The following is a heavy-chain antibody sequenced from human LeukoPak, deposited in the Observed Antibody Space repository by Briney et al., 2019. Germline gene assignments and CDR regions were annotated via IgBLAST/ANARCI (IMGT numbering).Heavy chain of an antibody. J-gene: IGHJ3*02. V-gene: IGHV4-59*01. Sequence: AETLSLTCTGSGGSISSYYWSWIRQPPGKGLEWIGYIYYSGSTNYNPSLKSRVTISVDTSKNQFSLKLSSVTAADTAVYYCASEIGIDDAFDIWGQGTMVTVSS. CDR3: ASEIGIDDAFDI. D-gene: IGHD1-1*01. CDR2: IYYSGST. CDR1: GGSISSYY.